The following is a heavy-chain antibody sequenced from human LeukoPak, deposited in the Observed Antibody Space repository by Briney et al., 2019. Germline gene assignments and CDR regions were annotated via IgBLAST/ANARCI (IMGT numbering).Heavy chain of an antibody. V-gene: IGHV3-7*05. CDR1: TFTLSTSW. CDR2: INQDGSDT. J-gene: IGHJ3*02. CDR3: ARDPYSVSYGAFDI. Sequence: GGSLRLSCTASTFTLSTSWMTWVRQAPGRGLEWVANINQDGSDTQYVDSVKGRFTISRDIAKNSVHLQMNSLRVEDTAMYYCARDPYSVSYGAFDIWGQGTMVTISS. D-gene: IGHD1-26*01.